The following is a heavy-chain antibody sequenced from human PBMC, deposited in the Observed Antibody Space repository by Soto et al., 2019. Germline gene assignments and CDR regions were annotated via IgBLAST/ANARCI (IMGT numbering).Heavy chain of an antibody. V-gene: IGHV1-8*02. CDR1: GYTFTSYA. J-gene: IGHJ3*02. CDR3: ARGYSLDAFDI. CDR2: MNPNSGNT. D-gene: IGHD2-21*01. Sequence: GASVKVSCKASGYTFTSYAMHWVRQAPGQGLEWMGWMNPNSGNTGYAQKFQGRVTMTRNTSISTAYMELSSLRSEDTAVYYCARGYSLDAFDIWGQGTMVTVS.